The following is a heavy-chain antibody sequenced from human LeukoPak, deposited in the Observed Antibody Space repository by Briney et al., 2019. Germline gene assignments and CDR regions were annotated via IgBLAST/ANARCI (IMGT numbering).Heavy chain of an antibody. D-gene: IGHD3-22*01. J-gene: IGHJ4*02. Sequence: GGSLRLSCAASGFTFSSYAMSWVRQAPGKGPEWVSAISGSGGSTYYADSVKGRFTISRDNSKNTLYLQMHSLGAEDTAVYYCAKGDSTYYYDSSGYYFDYWGQGTLVTVSS. V-gene: IGHV3-23*01. CDR3: AKGDSTYYYDSSGYYFDY. CDR1: GFTFSSYA. CDR2: ISGSGGST.